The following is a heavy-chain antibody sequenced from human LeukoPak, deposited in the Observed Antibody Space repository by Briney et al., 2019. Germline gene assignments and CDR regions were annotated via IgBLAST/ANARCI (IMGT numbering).Heavy chain of an antibody. CDR2: IRSEGYGGTA. CDR3: TRGGQELGKGYFFDY. V-gene: IGHV3-49*04. D-gene: IGHD6-13*01. Sequence: GGSLRLSCTVSGFIFGDYAMSWVRQAPGKGLEWLGLIRSEGYGGTAEYAASVKGRLSVSRDDSRSIAYLQVDSLKTEDTGVYYCTRGGQELGKGYFFDYWGQGILVTVSS. J-gene: IGHJ4*02. CDR1: GFIFGDYA.